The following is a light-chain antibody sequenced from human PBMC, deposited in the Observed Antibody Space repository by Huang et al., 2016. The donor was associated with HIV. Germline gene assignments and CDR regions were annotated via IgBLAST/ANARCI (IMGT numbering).Light chain of an antibody. Sequence: DIQMTQSPSTLSASVGDRVIITCRASQSISSRLAWYQQKPGQAPKVLIYKASNLESGVPSRFSGSGSGTEFTLTISSLQPDDFATYYCQQYNNYWTFGQGTKVEI. CDR1: QSISSR. J-gene: IGKJ1*01. V-gene: IGKV1-5*03. CDR2: KAS. CDR3: QQYNNYWT.